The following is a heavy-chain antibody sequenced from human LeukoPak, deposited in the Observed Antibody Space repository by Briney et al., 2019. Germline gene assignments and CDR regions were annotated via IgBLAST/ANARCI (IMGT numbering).Heavy chain of an antibody. CDR3: ARFTTTPGGYTYGRGVFDY. CDR1: GGSISSGNYY. Sequence: PSQTLSLTCTVSGGSISSGNYYWSWIRQPAGKGLEWIGRMYFSGSGNYNPSLKSRVTISTDTSKNQFSLSLSSVTAADTAVYYSARFTTTPGGYTYGRGVFDYWGQGTLVIVSS. CDR2: MYFSGSG. V-gene: IGHV4-61*02. J-gene: IGHJ4*02. D-gene: IGHD5-18*01.